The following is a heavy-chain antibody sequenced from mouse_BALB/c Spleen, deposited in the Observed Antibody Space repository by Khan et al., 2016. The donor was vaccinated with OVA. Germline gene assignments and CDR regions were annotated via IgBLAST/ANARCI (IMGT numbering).Heavy chain of an antibody. Sequence: QIQLVQSGPEMNKPGETVKISCKASGYTFTNHGMNWVRQAPGKGLKWMGWINTNSGEPIYAEEFKGRFDFSLDNSATTAYLKINNLKNEDTATYFCARREWSYYVMEYGGQGTSLTVSS. CDR2: INTNSGEP. CDR3: ARREWSYYVMEY. J-gene: IGHJ4*01. CDR1: GYTFTNHG. V-gene: IGHV9-3*02. D-gene: IGHD1-1*02.